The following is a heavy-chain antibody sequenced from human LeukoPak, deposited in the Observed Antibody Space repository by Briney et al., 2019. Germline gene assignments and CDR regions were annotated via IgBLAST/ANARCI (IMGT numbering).Heavy chain of an antibody. Sequence: ASVKVSCKTYGYTFTSYGISWVRQAPGQGLEWMGWISAYNGNTNYAQKLQGRVTMTTDTSTSTAYMELRSLRSDDTAVYYCARGSYCSGGSCYSGPWFDPWGQGTLVTVSS. CDR3: ARGSYCSGGSCYSGPWFDP. J-gene: IGHJ5*02. CDR2: ISAYNGNT. D-gene: IGHD2-15*01. V-gene: IGHV1-18*01. CDR1: GYTFTSYG.